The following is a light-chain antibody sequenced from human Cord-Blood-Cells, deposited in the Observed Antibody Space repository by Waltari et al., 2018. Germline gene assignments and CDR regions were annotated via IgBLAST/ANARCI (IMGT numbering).Light chain of an antibody. J-gene: IGLJ1*01. CDR3: CSYAGSSTYV. V-gene: IGLV2-23*02. CDR2: EVR. CDR1: SSDVGSYNL. Sequence: QSALTQPASVSGSPGQSITISCTGTSSDVGSYNLVSWYQQHPGKAPNLMIYEVRKRPSGVSNRFSGSKSGNTASLTISGLQAEYEADYYCCSYAGSSTYVFGTGTKVTVL.